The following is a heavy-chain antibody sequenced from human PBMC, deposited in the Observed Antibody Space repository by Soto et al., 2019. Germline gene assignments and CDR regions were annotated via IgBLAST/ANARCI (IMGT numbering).Heavy chain of an antibody. J-gene: IGHJ4*01. CDR3: ATIRVRGGPLRFED. CDR1: GGLISKYS. V-gene: IGHV1-69*06. Sequence: QVQLVQSGAEVRKPGSSVKVSCKTSGGLISKYSFNWVRQAPGQGLEWMGGVLPISGSTDYAQKFPGRLTITADRSTSTVYMELSRLRSDDTANYYCATIRVRGGPLRFEDGGQGMLISVSS. D-gene: IGHD5-12*01. CDR2: VLPISGST.